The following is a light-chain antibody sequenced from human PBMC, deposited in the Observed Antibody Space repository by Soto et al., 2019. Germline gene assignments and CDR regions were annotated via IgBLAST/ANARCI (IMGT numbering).Light chain of an antibody. CDR3: QQSDFIPLA. CDR1: QSVSRNS. J-gene: IGKJ4*01. V-gene: IGKV3-20*01. CDR2: GAS. Sequence: EVVLPPAPGTLYLSPGDRATRSCRASQSVSRNSFAWYQQKPGQTPRLRIFGASNRAADIPARFSASGSGTDVTLTISRLEPDDFAVYYCQQSDFIPLALGGGT.